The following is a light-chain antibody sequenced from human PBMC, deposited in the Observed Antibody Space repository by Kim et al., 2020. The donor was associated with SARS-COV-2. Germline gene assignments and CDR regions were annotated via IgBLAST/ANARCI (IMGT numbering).Light chain of an antibody. CDR2: YDS. V-gene: IGLV3-21*04. CDR3: QVWDSSSDHRV. CDR1: NIGSKS. J-gene: IGLJ3*02. Sequence: ARGKTARITRGGNNIGSKSVHWYQQKPGQAPVLVIYYDSDRPSGIPERFSGSNSGNTATLTISRVEAGDEADYYCQVWDSSSDHRVFGGGTKLTVL.